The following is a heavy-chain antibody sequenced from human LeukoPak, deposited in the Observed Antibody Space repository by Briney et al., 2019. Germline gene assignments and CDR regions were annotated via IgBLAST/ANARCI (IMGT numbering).Heavy chain of an antibody. Sequence: PSETLSLTCTVSGGSISSGGYYWSWIRQPPGKGLEWIGYIYHSGSTYYNPSLKSRVTISVDRSKNQFSLKLSSVTAADTAVYYCAREYLDCSSTSCYYYYYYMDVWGKGTTVTVSS. CDR2: IYHSGST. V-gene: IGHV4-30-2*01. D-gene: IGHD2-2*01. CDR1: GGSISSGGYY. J-gene: IGHJ6*03. CDR3: AREYLDCSSTSCYYYYYYMDV.